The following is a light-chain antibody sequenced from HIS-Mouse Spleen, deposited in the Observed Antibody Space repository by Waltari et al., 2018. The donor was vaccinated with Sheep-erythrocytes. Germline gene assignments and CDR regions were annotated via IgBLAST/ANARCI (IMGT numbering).Light chain of an antibody. CDR2: INN. CDR3: AAWDDSLNGVV. CDR1: SSHTDRHP. Sequence: QSVLTPPPPSSGSPGQRVTIYGSGSSSHTDRHPGNCYQQLPGTAPKLLIYINNQRPSGVPDRFSGSKSGTSASLAISGLQSEDEADYYCAAWDDSLNGVVFGGGTKLTVL. V-gene: IGLV1-44*01. J-gene: IGLJ2*01.